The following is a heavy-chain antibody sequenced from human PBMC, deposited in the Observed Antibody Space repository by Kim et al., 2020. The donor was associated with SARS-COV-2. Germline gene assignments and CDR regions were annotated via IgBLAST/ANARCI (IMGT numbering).Heavy chain of an antibody. CDR3: ARGVGGMDV. CDR2: SDT. V-gene: IGHV5-51*01. D-gene: IGHD2-8*01. J-gene: IGHJ6*02. Sequence: SDTRYSPSFQGQVTISADKSISTAYLQWSSLKASDTAMYYCARGVGGMDVWGQGTTVTVSS.